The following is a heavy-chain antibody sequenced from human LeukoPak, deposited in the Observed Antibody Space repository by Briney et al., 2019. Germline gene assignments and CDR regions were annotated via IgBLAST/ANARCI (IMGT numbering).Heavy chain of an antibody. V-gene: IGHV1-2*06. Sequence: ASVTVSCKASGYTFTGYYMHWVRQAPGQGLEWMGRINPNSGGTNYAQKFQGRVTMTRDTSISTAYMELSRLRSDDTAVYYCATGIQLIYYGMDVWGQGTTVTVSS. D-gene: IGHD5-18*01. CDR1: GYTFTGYY. CDR3: ATGIQLIYYGMDV. J-gene: IGHJ6*02. CDR2: INPNSGGT.